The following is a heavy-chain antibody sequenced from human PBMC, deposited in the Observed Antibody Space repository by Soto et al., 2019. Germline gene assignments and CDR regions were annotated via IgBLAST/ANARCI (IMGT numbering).Heavy chain of an antibody. CDR2: INPNSGGT. CDR3: ARAGIAVAGTPGSPDY. V-gene: IGHV1-2*04. J-gene: IGHJ4*02. Sequence: ASVKVSCKASGYTFTGYHMHWVRQAPGQGLEWMGWINPNSGGTNYAQKFQGWVTMTRDTSISTAYMELSRLRSDDTAVYYCARAGIAVAGTPGSPDYWGQGTLVTVSS. CDR1: GYTFTGYH. D-gene: IGHD6-19*01.